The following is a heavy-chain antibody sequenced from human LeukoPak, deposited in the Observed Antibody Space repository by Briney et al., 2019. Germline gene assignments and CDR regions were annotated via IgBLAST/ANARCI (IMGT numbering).Heavy chain of an antibody. J-gene: IGHJ4*02. V-gene: IGHV3-7*03. CDR1: GFTFDYYW. Sequence: PGGSLRLSCAASGFTFDYYWMHWVRQAPGKGLQWVANIRQDGSEKYYVDSVKGRFTISRDNAKNSLYLQMNSLTAEDTAVYYCAISVEMATIGDHWGQGILVTVS. D-gene: IGHD5-24*01. CDR2: IRQDGSEK. CDR3: AISVEMATIGDH.